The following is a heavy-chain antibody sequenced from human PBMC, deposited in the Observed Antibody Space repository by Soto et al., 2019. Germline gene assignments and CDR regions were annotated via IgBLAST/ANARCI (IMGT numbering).Heavy chain of an antibody. J-gene: IGHJ4*02. Sequence: QVQLQESGPGLVKPSQTLSLTCTVSGGSISSGGYYWSWIRQHPGKGLEWIGYIDYSGSTYYNPSPKSRVTXSXDSXKNQFSLKLSSVTAADTAVYYCARRIVATIYYFDYWGQGTLVTVSS. CDR2: IDYSGST. CDR3: ARRIVATIYYFDY. D-gene: IGHD5-12*01. V-gene: IGHV4-31*03. CDR1: GGSISSGGYY.